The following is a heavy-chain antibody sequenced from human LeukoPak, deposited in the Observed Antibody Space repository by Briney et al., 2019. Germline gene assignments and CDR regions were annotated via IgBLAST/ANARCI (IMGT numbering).Heavy chain of an antibody. CDR3: ARDSLCTNGVCYTEFGY. CDR1: GGTFSSYA. Sequence: ASVRVSCKASGGTFSSYAISWVRQAPGQGLEWMGGIIPIFGTANYAQKFQGRVTITADESTSTAYMELSSLRSEDTAVYYCARDSLCTNGVCYTEFGYWGQGTLVTVSS. J-gene: IGHJ4*02. V-gene: IGHV1-69*13. D-gene: IGHD2-8*01. CDR2: IIPIFGTA.